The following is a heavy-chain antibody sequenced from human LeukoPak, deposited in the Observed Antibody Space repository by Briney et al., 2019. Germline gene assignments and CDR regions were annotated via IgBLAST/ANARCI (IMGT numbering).Heavy chain of an antibody. J-gene: IGHJ5*02. V-gene: IGHV1-8*01. CDR1: GYTFTSYD. D-gene: IGHD3-16*01. CDR3: ARDGGPYHQPATGRFDP. CDR2: MNPNSGNT. Sequence: PRASVKVSCKASGYTFTSYDINWVRQATGQGLEWMGWMNPNSGNTGYAQKFQGRVTMTRHTLISTAYMELSSLRSEDTAVYYCARDGGPYHQPATGRFDPWGQGTLVTVSS.